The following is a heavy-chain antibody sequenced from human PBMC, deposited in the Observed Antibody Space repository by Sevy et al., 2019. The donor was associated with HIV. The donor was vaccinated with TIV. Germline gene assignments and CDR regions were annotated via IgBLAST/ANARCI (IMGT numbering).Heavy chain of an antibody. CDR2: ISYDGSNK. J-gene: IGHJ6*02. D-gene: IGHD6-6*01. V-gene: IGHV3-30*04. CDR3: ARGSSSPDYYGMDV. CDR1: GFTFSSYA. Sequence: SLRLSCAASGFTFSSYAMHWVRQAPGKGLEWVAVISYDGSNKYYADSVKGRFTISRDNSKNTLYLQMNSLRAEDTAVYYCARGSSSPDYYGMDVWGQGTTVTVSS.